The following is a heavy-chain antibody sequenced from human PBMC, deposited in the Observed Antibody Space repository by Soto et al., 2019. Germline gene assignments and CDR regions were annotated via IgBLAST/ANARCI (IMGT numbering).Heavy chain of an antibody. J-gene: IGHJ4*02. V-gene: IGHV3-13*04. Sequence: EVQLVGSGGGLVQPGGSLRLSCAASGFTFSSYDMHWVRQATGKGLEWVSAIGTAGDTYYPGSVKGRFTISRENAKNSLYLQMNSLRAGDTAVYYCARGEYGSGSLLHWGQGTLVTVSS. CDR1: GFTFSSYD. CDR3: ARGEYGSGSLLH. D-gene: IGHD3-10*01. CDR2: IGTAGDT.